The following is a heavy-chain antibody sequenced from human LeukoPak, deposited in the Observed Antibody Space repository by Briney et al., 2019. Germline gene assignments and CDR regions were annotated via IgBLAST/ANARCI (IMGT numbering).Heavy chain of an antibody. CDR2: ISSRSSTI. CDR1: GFTFSSYS. D-gene: IGHD3-3*01. Sequence: GGSLRLSCAASGFTFSSYSMNWVRQAPGKGLEWVSSISSRSSTIYYADSVKGRFTISRDNAKNSLYLQMNSLRDEDTAAYYCAREGIWSCDYWGQGTLVTVSS. J-gene: IGHJ4*02. CDR3: AREGIWSCDY. V-gene: IGHV3-48*02.